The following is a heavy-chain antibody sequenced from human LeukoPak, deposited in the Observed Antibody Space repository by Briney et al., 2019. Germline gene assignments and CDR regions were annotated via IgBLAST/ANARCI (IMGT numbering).Heavy chain of an antibody. D-gene: IGHD2-15*01. J-gene: IGHJ4*02. CDR3: ARHRKVVVAATYSFDY. CDR1: GGSISSSSYY. V-gene: IGHV4-39*01. Sequence: SETLSLTCTDSGGSISSSSYYWGWIRQPPGKGLEWIGSIYYSGSTYYNPSLKSRVTISVDTSKNQFSLKLSSVTAADTAVYYCARHRKVVVAATYSFDYWGQGTLVTVSS. CDR2: IYYSGST.